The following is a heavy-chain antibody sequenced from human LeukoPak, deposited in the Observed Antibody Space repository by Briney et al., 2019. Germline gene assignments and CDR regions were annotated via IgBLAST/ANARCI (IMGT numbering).Heavy chain of an antibody. J-gene: IGHJ4*02. CDR2: ISSSSSYI. D-gene: IGHD6-6*01. CDR3: ARDQARNFDY. V-gene: IGHV3-21*01. Sequence: PGGSLRLSCAASGFTISSYSMNWVRQAPGKGLEWVSSISSSSSYIYYADSVKGRFTISRDNAKNSLYLQMNSLRAEDTAVYYCARDQARNFDYWGQGTLVTVSS. CDR1: GFTISSYS.